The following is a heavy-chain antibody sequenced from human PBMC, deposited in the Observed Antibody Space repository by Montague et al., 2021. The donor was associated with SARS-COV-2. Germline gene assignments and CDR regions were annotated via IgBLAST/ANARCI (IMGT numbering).Heavy chain of an antibody. Sequence: PALVKPTQTLTLTCTFSGFSLSTSGMCVSWIRQPPGKALEWLARIDWDDDKYYSTSLKTRLTISKDTSKNQVVHTMTNMDPVDTATYYCVRMDAGPTSYDYWGQGTLVTVSS. CDR3: VRMDAGPTSYDY. J-gene: IGHJ4*02. D-gene: IGHD2-2*01. CDR1: GFSLSTSGMC. CDR2: IDWDDDK. V-gene: IGHV2-70*11.